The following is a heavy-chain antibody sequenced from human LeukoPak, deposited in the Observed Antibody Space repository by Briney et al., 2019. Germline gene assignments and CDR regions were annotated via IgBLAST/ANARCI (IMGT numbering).Heavy chain of an antibody. Sequence: GESLKISCEGSGYSFTSYWIGWVRQVPGKGLEWMGIVYPGDSDTRYSPSFQGQVTISADKSISTAYLQWSSLKASDTAMYYCARRAEAAAGTGGWFDPWGQGTLVTVSS. CDR1: GYSFTSYW. J-gene: IGHJ5*02. CDR2: VYPGDSDT. CDR3: ARRAEAAAGTGGWFDP. D-gene: IGHD6-13*01. V-gene: IGHV5-51*01.